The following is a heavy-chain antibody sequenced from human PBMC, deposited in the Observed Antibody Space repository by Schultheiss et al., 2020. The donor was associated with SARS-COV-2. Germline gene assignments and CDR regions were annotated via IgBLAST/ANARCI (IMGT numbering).Heavy chain of an antibody. CDR3: AREYGPYGMDV. CDR2: IYHSGST. D-gene: IGHD4-17*01. Sequence: SETLSLTCTVSGGSISSYCWSWIRQPPGKGLEWIGYIYHSGSTYYNPSLKSRVTISVDRSKNQFSLKLSSVTAADTAVYYCAREYGPYGMDVWGQGTTVTVSS. CDR1: GGSISSYC. J-gene: IGHJ6*02. V-gene: IGHV4-59*12.